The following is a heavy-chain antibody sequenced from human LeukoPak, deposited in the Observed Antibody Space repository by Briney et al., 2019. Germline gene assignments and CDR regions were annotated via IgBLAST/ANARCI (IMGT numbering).Heavy chain of an antibody. Sequence: GGSLRVSCAASGLTVSSNYMSWVRQAPGKGLEWVSVLFGGGTTYYADSVKGRFAISRDNSKNTLYLQMNGLRAEDTAVYYCARGGDGYNYAFDMWGQGTMVTVSS. D-gene: IGHD5-24*01. CDR2: LFGGGTT. V-gene: IGHV3-53*05. CDR3: ARGGDGYNYAFDM. J-gene: IGHJ3*02. CDR1: GLTVSSNY.